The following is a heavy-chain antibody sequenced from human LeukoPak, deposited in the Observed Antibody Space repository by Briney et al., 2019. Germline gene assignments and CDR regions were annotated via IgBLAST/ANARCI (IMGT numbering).Heavy chain of an antibody. CDR3: ARKVGRIARCSHYSSFDP. Sequence: PSETLSLTCTVSHGALSGYNMRFGSQPPGKGLEWIGDIYYSGSTNYNPSLKSRVTISVDTTNNQFSLKLSSVTAPYTAVYYIARKVGRIARCSHYSSFDPWGQGTLVTVSS. D-gene: IGHD6-6*01. J-gene: IGHJ5*02. CDR1: HGALSGYN. V-gene: IGHV4-59*01. CDR2: IYYSGST.